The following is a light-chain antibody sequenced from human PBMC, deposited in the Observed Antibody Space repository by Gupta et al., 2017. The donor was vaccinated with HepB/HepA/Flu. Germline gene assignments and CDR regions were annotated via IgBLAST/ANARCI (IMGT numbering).Light chain of an antibody. J-gene: IGLJ3*02. CDR1: SSNIGSNY. Sequence: QSVLTQPPSASRTPGQRVTISCSGSSSNIGSNYVYWYQQFPGTAPKLIIYRNNQRPSGVPDRFSGSKSGTSASLAISGLRSDDEADYYCAVWDDSLSGSWMFGGGTKLTVL. CDR2: RNN. CDR3: AVWDDSLSGSWM. V-gene: IGLV1-47*01.